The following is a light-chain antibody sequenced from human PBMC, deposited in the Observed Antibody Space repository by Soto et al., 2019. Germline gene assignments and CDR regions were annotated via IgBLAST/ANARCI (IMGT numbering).Light chain of an antibody. CDR2: EVN. V-gene: IGLV2-8*01. Sequence: ALTHPPSASGSPGQSVTISCTGTISDVGGYNYVSWFQQHPGKAPKLIIHEVNQRPSGVPDRFSGSKSGNTASLTVSGLQAEDEGTYYCSSYGGYNNVVFGTGTKVTVL. CDR3: SSYGGYNNVV. J-gene: IGLJ1*01. CDR1: ISDVGGYNY.